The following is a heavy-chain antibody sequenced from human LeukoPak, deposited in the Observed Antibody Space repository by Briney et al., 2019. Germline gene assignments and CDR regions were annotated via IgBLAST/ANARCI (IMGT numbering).Heavy chain of an antibody. Sequence: PGGSLRLSCAASGFTFSSYEMNWVRQPPGKGLEWIGEINHSGSTNYNPSLKSRVTISVDTSKNQFSLKLSSVTAADTAVYYCARGTAARNYYYYYMDVWGKGTTVTVSS. CDR1: GFTFSSYE. D-gene: IGHD6-6*01. CDR2: INHSGST. V-gene: IGHV4-34*01. J-gene: IGHJ6*03. CDR3: ARGTAARNYYYYYMDV.